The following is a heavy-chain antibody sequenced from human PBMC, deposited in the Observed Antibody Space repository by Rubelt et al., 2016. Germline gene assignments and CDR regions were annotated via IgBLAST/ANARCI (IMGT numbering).Heavy chain of an antibody. CDR3: ARQGDHTNYHYLDY. J-gene: IGHJ4*02. V-gene: IGHV4-4*02. D-gene: IGHD4/OR15-4a*01. CDR1: GVSISSTNW. CDR2: IYYSGST. Sequence: QVQLQESGPGLVKPSGTLSLTCAVSGVSISSTNWWSWVRQPPGKGLEWIGSIYYSGSTYYNPSLKSRVTMSVDTSKNQFSLKLSSVTASYTAVYYCARQGDHTNYHYLDYWGQGTLVTVSS.